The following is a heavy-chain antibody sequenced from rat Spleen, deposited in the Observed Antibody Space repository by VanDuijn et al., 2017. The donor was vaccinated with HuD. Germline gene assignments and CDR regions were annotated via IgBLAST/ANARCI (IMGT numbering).Heavy chain of an antibody. CDR3: IREGLMYTTDIPHY. J-gene: IGHJ2*01. Sequence: QVQLKESGPGLVQPSQTLSLTCTVSGFSLTSYGVSWVRQPPGNGLEWSAAISGGGNTYYNSALKSQLSIRRDTSKSQVFLKMNSLQTEDTAIYFCIREGLMYTTDIPHYWGQGVMVTVSS. V-gene: IGHV2S12*01. CDR2: ISGGGNT. CDR1: GFSLTSYG. D-gene: IGHD1-6*01.